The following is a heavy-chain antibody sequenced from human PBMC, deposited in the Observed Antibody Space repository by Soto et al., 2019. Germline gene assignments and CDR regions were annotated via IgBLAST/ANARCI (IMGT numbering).Heavy chain of an antibody. Sequence: PGGSLRLSCASSGFTFSSYAISWVLQAPWKGLEWVSAISGSGGSTYYADSVQGRFTISRDNSKNTLYLQINSLCAEDTAVYYWAREVAGYGHFDCWGQGTLVNVSS. D-gene: IGHD5-18*01. CDR2: ISGSGGST. CDR1: GFTFSSYA. V-gene: IGHV3-23*01. J-gene: IGHJ4*02. CDR3: AREVAGYGHFDC.